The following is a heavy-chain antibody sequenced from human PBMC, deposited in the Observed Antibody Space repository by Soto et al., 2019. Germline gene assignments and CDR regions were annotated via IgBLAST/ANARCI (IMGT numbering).Heavy chain of an antibody. CDR1: GSPISDNY. CDR3: ARLGDYYQAFDV. D-gene: IGHD3-22*01. CDR2: IYYTGTT. J-gene: IGHJ4*01. V-gene: IGHV4-59*08. Sequence: QVQLQESGPGLVKPSETLSVTCTVSGSPISDNYWSWFRQAPGQGLEWVGYIYYTGTTTYHPSLKSLVTISLDTAKSQFSMILRSVTAADTAVYYCARLGDYYQAFDVWGHGTLVTVSS.